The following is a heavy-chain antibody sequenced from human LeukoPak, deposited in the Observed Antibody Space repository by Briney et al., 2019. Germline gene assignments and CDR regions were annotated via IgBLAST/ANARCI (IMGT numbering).Heavy chain of an antibody. J-gene: IGHJ4*02. Sequence: SETLSLTCAVYGGSFSGYYWSWIRQPPGKGLEWIGYIYYSGSTNYNPSLKSRVTISVDTSKNQFSLKLSSVTAADTAVYYCARRPDYDGPFDYWGQGTLVTVSS. V-gene: IGHV4-59*01. CDR3: ARRPDYDGPFDY. D-gene: IGHD3-16*01. CDR1: GGSFSGYY. CDR2: IYYSGST.